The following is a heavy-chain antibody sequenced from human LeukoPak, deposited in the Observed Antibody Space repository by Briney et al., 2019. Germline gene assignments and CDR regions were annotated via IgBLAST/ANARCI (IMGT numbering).Heavy chain of an antibody. CDR2: ISWDSGAI. CDR1: GFSFHDFA. V-gene: IGHV3-9*01. D-gene: IGHD5-12*01. CDR3: ARSGFRYSGYAQSDY. J-gene: IGHJ4*02. Sequence: HPAGSLRLSCAASGFSFHDFAMQWVRQAPGKGLEWVSGISWDSGAIGYVDSVKGRFTISRDNAKNSLYLQMNSLRAEDTAVYYCARSGFRYSGYAQSDYWGQGTLVTVSS.